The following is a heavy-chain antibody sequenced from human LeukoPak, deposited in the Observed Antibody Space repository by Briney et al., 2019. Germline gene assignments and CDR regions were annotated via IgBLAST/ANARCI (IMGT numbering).Heavy chain of an antibody. CDR3: ARGGYDILTGYSLFYYYGMDV. D-gene: IGHD3-9*01. Sequence: ASVKVSCKASGYTFTSYDINWVRQATGQGLEWMGWMNPNSGNTGYAQKFQGRVTMTRNTSISTAYMELSSLRSEDTAVYYCARGGYDILTGYSLFYYYGMDVWGQGTTVTVSS. V-gene: IGHV1-8*01. J-gene: IGHJ6*02. CDR2: MNPNSGNT. CDR1: GYTFTSYD.